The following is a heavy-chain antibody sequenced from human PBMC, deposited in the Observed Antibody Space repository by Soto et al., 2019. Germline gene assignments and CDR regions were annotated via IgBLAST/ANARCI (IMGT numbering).Heavy chain of an antibody. J-gene: IGHJ4*02. Sequence: PSETLSLTCTVSGDFISSGGYYWSWIRQLPGKGLEWIGYIYSSGTTYYNPSLKSRITISVDTSKNQFSLNLSSVTAADTAVYYGARTDSSGYYFVYWGEGTLVNDS. CDR3: ARTDSSGYYFVY. CDR2: IYSSGTT. V-gene: IGHV4-31*03. CDR1: GDFISSGGYY. D-gene: IGHD3-22*01.